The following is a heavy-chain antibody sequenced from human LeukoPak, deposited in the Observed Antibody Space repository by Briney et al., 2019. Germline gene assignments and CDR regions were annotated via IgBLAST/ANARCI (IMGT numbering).Heavy chain of an antibody. Sequence: PGGSLRLSCAASGFTFSSYGMHWVRQAPGKGLEWVAFIRYDGSNKYYADSVKGRFTISRDNSKNTLYLQMNSLRAEDTAVYYCAKDYRPYCSSTSCTPMDVWGKGTTVTVSS. V-gene: IGHV3-30*02. D-gene: IGHD2-2*01. CDR3: AKDYRPYCSSTSCTPMDV. CDR2: IRYDGSNK. CDR1: GFTFSSYG. J-gene: IGHJ6*04.